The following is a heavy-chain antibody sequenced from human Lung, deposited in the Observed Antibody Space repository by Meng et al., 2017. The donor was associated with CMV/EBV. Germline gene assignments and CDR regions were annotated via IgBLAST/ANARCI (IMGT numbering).Heavy chain of an antibody. J-gene: IGHJ6*02. Sequence: GGSLRLSCAASGFTFSSYWMSWVRQAPGKGLEWVANIKQDGSEKYYVDSVKGRFTISRGNAKNSLYLQMNSLRAEDTAVYYCAREGVFGVVIAGYYGMDVWGQGTTVTVSS. D-gene: IGHD3-3*01. V-gene: IGHV3-7*01. CDR1: GFTFSSYW. CDR2: IKQDGSEK. CDR3: AREGVFGVVIAGYYGMDV.